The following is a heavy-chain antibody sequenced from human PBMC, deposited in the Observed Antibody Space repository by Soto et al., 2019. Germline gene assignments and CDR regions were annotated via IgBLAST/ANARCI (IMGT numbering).Heavy chain of an antibody. D-gene: IGHD3-10*01. CDR2: IYYSGST. Sequence: QVQLQESGPGLVKPSQTLSLTCTVSGGSISSGGYYWSWLRQHPGKGLEWIGYIYYSGSTYYNPSLKSRVTISVDTSKNQVSLKLSSVTAADTAVYYCARGFGFKGNIYFDYWGQGTLVTVSS. CDR1: GGSISSGGYY. V-gene: IGHV4-31*03. J-gene: IGHJ4*02. CDR3: ARGFGFKGNIYFDY.